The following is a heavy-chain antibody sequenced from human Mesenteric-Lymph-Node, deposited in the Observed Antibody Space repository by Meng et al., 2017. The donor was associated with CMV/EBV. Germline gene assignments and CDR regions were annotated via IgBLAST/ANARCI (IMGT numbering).Heavy chain of an antibody. CDR1: GFTFSDYY. Sequence: GESLKISCAASGFTFSDYYMAWIRQAPGKGLEWVANIKQDGSEKYYVDSVKGRFTISRDNAKNSLYLQMNSLRAEDTAVYYCARDGNGMDVWGQGTTVTVSS. V-gene: IGHV3-7*01. J-gene: IGHJ6*02. CDR2: IKQDGSEK. D-gene: IGHD1-26*01. CDR3: ARDGNGMDV.